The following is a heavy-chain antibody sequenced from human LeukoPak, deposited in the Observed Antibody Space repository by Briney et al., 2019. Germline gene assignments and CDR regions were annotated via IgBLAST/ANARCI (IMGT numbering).Heavy chain of an antibody. Sequence: SETLSLTCSVSGVSIRSGDYYWSWIRQPAGKGLEWIGRIDTSGNTNYKPSLKSRVTISVDTSKNQFSLKLSSVTAADTAVYYCARVSFVVVPAAMVGNWFDPWGQGTLVTVSS. CDR3: ARVSFVVVPAAMVGNWFDP. CDR1: GVSIRSGDYY. CDR2: IDTSGNT. V-gene: IGHV4-61*02. J-gene: IGHJ5*02. D-gene: IGHD2-2*01.